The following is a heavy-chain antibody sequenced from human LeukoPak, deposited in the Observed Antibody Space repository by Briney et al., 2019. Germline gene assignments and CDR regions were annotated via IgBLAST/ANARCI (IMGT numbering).Heavy chain of an antibody. CDR1: GGSFSGYY. CDR3: ARGLEQPKKGYMDV. CDR2: INHSGST. J-gene: IGHJ6*03. V-gene: IGHV4-34*01. Sequence: PSETLSLTCAVYGGSFSGYYWSWIRQPPGKGLEWIGEINHSGSTNYNPSLKSRVTISVDTSKNQFSLRLSSVTAADTAVYYCARGLEQPKKGYMDVWGKGTTATVSS.